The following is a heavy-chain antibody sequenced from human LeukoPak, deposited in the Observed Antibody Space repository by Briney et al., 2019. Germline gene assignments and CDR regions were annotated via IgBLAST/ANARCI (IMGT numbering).Heavy chain of an antibody. D-gene: IGHD1-1*01. CDR3: ARVYNWNGYFDF. Sequence: ASAKVSCKASGYTFITYYIHWVRQAPGQGLEWMGVINPSGGSTTYAQKFQGRVTMTRDTSTSTVHMDLSSLRSEDTAVYYCARVYNWNGYFDFWGQGTLVTVSS. CDR2: INPSGGST. J-gene: IGHJ4*02. CDR1: GYTFITYY. V-gene: IGHV1-46*01.